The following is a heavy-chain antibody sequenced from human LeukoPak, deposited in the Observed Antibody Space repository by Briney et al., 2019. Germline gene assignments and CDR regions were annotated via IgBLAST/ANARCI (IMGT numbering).Heavy chain of an antibody. V-gene: IGHV4-59*01. D-gene: IGHD3-9*01. Sequence: SETLSLTCTVSGGSISSYYWSWIRQPPGKGLEWIGYIYYSGSTNYNPSLKSRVTISVDTSKNQFSPKLSSVTAADTAVYYCARNILTAGYDAFDIWGQGTMVTVSS. J-gene: IGHJ3*02. CDR3: ARNILTAGYDAFDI. CDR1: GGSISSYY. CDR2: IYYSGST.